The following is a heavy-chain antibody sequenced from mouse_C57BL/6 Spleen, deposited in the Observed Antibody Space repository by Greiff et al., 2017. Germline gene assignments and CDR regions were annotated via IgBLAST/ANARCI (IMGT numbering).Heavy chain of an antibody. CDR1: GYSITSGYY. Sequence: DVKLVESGPGLVKPSQSLSLTCSVTGYSITSGYYWNWIRQFPGNKLEWMGYISYDGSNNYNPSLKNRISITRDTSKNQFFLKLNSVTTEDTATYYCARDYDYEQFAYWGQGTLVTVSA. D-gene: IGHD2-4*01. J-gene: IGHJ3*01. CDR2: ISYDGSN. V-gene: IGHV3-6*01. CDR3: ARDYDYEQFAY.